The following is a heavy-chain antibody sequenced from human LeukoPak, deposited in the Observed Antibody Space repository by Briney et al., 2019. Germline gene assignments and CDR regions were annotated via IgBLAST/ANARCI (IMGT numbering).Heavy chain of an antibody. CDR3: TRLAPGLGGHYTTYFDY. D-gene: IGHD3-3*01. V-gene: IGHV3-49*04. Sequence: GGSLRLSCTASGFTFGDYAMSWVRQAPGKGLEWVGFIRSKAYGGTTEYAASVKGRFTISRDDSKSIAYLQMNSLKTEDTAVYYCTRLAPGLGGHYTTYFDYWGQGTLVTVSS. CDR1: GFTFGDYA. CDR2: IRSKAYGGTT. J-gene: IGHJ4*02.